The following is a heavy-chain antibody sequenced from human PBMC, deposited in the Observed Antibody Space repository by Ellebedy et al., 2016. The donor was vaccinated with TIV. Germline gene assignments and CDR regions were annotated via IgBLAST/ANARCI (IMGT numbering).Heavy chain of an antibody. CDR2: ISYDGSNK. V-gene: IGHV3-30*04. CDR3: ARGTYYSGSRNFLAIWPLSY. CDR1: GSTFSSYA. D-gene: IGHD3-10*01. Sequence: PGGSLRLSCAASGSTFSSYAMNWVRQAPGKGLEWVAAISYDGSNKYYADSVKGRFTISRDNSKNTLYLQMNSLRAEDTAVYYCARGTYYSGSRNFLAIWPLSYWGQGTLFTVSS. J-gene: IGHJ4*02.